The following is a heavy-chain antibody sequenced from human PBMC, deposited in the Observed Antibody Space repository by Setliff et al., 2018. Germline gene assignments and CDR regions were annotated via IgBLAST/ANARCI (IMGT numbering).Heavy chain of an antibody. D-gene: IGHD2-21*01. Sequence: GGSLRLSCAASGFTFSSYWMSWVRQVPGKGLVWVARINGDGSVANYADAVKGRFTISRDNAKNTLSLQMNTLKAEDTAVYYCTRDIVVFTDIDYYYSGMDVWGQGTAVTVSS. V-gene: IGHV3-74*01. CDR2: INGDGSVA. CDR1: GFTFSSYW. J-gene: IGHJ6*02. CDR3: TRDIVVFTDIDYYYSGMDV.